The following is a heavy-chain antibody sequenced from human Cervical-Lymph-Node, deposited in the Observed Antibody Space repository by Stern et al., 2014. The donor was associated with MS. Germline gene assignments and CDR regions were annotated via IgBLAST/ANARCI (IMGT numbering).Heavy chain of an antibody. CDR1: GGAVTSGGFF. D-gene: IGHD4-17*01. J-gene: IGHJ5*02. Sequence: VQLEESGPGLVKPSETLSLSCTVSGGAVTSGGFFWSWIRQPPGKGLEWIGYIFDGDNTNYNPSFARRVTISVDPSTSKLYLRLTSVTAADTAVYYCARGASGDYGMLSWFDPWGQGIVVTVAS. CDR3: ARGASGDYGMLSWFDP. CDR2: IFDGDNT. V-gene: IGHV4-61*08.